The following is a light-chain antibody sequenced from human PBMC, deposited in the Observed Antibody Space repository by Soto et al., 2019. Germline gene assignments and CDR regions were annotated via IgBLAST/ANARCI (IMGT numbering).Light chain of an antibody. Sequence: DIQMTQSPSTLSASVGDRVTITCRASQSISDWLAWFQLKPGKAPKLLIYDASSLETGVPSRFSGSGSGTEFTLTISSLQSEDFAVYYCQQYNSWPRTFGQGTKVDIK. CDR3: QQYNSWPRT. J-gene: IGKJ1*01. V-gene: IGKV1-5*01. CDR1: QSISDW. CDR2: DAS.